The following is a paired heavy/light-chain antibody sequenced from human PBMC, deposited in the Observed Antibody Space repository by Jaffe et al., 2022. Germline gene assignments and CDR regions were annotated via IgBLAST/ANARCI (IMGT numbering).Light chain of an antibody. J-gene: IGKJ1*01. Sequence: DVQLTQSPSTLSASVGDTVTITCQASERISNYLAWYQLKPGKAPKLLIYKASNLESGVPSRFSGTASGTEFTLSISSLQPNDFATYYCQQYSSYWTFGQGTKVEIK. CDR2: KAS. CDR1: ERISNY. V-gene: IGKV1-5*03. CDR3: QQYSSYWT.
Heavy chain of an antibody. CDR2: ISAYNGNA. Sequence: QVQLLQSGPEVKRPGASVKVSCKTSGYTFNRYAISWVRHAPGQGLEWMGWISAYNGNANYAQTFQDRVTMTTDTSTNTAYMELRSLRSDDTAIYYCATHRGFCTSISCYASPFDYWSQGTLVTVSS. V-gene: IGHV1-18*01. D-gene: IGHD2-2*01. CDR1: GYTFNRYA. J-gene: IGHJ4*02. CDR3: ATHRGFCTSISCYASPFDY.